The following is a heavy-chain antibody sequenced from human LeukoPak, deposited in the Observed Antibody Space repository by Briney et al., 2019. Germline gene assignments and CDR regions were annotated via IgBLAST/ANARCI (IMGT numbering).Heavy chain of an antibody. CDR3: ARDQISSS. V-gene: IGHV3-30*03. Sequence: GRSLRLSCTASGFSFGSFGMHWVRQAPNKGLEWVALILYDGSHEYYAVSVEGRFTISRDNAKNSLYLQMNSLRAEDTAVYYCARDQISSSRGQGTLVTVSS. CDR2: ILYDGSHE. D-gene: IGHD6-13*01. J-gene: IGHJ4*02. CDR1: GFSFGSFG.